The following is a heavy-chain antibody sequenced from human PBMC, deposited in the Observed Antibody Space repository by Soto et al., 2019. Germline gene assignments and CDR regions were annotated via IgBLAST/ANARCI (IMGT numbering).Heavy chain of an antibody. CDR2: INSDGTTT. J-gene: IGHJ6*02. CDR3: ATDGSDAQHV. Sequence: EVQLVVSGGGLVQPGGSLRLSCAASGFTFSNTWMHWVRQAPGKGLVWVSHINSDGTTTTYADSVKGRFTISRDNAKNTVHLQMNSLRAEDTAVYYCATDGSDAQHVWGQGPTVTVSS. D-gene: IGHD1-1*01. CDR1: GFTFSNTW. V-gene: IGHV3-74*01.